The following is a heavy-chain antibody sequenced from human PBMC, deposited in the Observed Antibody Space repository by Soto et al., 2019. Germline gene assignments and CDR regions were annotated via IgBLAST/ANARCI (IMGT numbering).Heavy chain of an antibody. CDR2: IAVGSGYT. D-gene: IGHD1-26*01. Sequence: GASVKVSCKASGFTFTNSAFQWVRQARGQRLEWIGWIAVGSGYTNYAQRFQDRVTLTRDMSTATTYMELSRMTSEDTAIYYCAADAMAWQQIVPSDYWGQGTLVTVSS. J-gene: IGHJ4*02. V-gene: IGHV1-58*01. CDR1: GFTFTNSA. CDR3: AADAMAWQQIVPSDY.